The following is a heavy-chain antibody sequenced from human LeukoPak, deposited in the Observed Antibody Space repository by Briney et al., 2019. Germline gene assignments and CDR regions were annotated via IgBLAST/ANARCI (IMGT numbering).Heavy chain of an antibody. J-gene: IGHJ4*02. CDR1: GGTFSSYA. Sequence: SVKVSCKASGGTFSSYAISWVRQAPGQGLEWMGRIIPILGIANYAQKFQGRVTITADKYTSTAYMELSSLRSEDTAVYYCARAYYYDSSGYVYWGQGTLVTVSS. CDR3: ARAYYYDSSGYVY. V-gene: IGHV1-69*04. D-gene: IGHD3-22*01. CDR2: IIPILGIA.